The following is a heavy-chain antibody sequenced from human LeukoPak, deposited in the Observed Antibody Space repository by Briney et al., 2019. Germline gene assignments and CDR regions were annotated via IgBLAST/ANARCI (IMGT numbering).Heavy chain of an antibody. J-gene: IGHJ6*02. V-gene: IGHV3-9*01. CDR2: ISWNSGSI. D-gene: IGHD4-17*01. CDR3: AKAPTHDYGDYYHWYYGMDV. Sequence: GGSLRLSCAASGFTVNSKYMSWVRQAPGKGLEWVSGISWNSGSIGYADSVKGRFTISRDNAKNSLYLQMNSLRAEDTALYYCAKAPTHDYGDYYHWYYGMDVWGQGTTVTVSS. CDR1: GFTVNSKY.